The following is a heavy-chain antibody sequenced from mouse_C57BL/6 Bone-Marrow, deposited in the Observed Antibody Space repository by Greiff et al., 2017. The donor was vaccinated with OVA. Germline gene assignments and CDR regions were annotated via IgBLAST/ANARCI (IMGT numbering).Heavy chain of an antibody. CDR1: GYTFTDYY. CDR3: ARRGLRLGRGYYAMDY. CDR2: INPNNGGT. D-gene: IGHD2-4*01. J-gene: IGHJ4*01. V-gene: IGHV1-26*01. Sequence: EVKLQQSGPELVKPGASVKISCKASGYTFTDYYMNWVKQSHGKSLEWIGDINPNNGGTSYNQKFKGKSTLTVDKSSSTAYMELRSLTSEDSAVYYCARRGLRLGRGYYAMDYWGQGTSVTVSS.